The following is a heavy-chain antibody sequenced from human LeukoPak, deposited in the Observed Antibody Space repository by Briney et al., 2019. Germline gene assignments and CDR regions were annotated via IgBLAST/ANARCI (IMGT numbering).Heavy chain of an antibody. D-gene: IGHD1-14*01. CDR1: GCPFTGYR. J-gene: IGHJ4*02. CDR2: LNEGGSET. Sequence: GGSLRLSSASSGCPFTGYRRRGVRQAPGERPGWVANLNEGGSETNYVASVKGRFTISRDNDKISLYLQMNSLRVENTAVYSCVTDRKVRTWDPRSDYWGQGALVTVSS. V-gene: IGHV3-7*01. CDR3: VTDRKVRTWDPRSDY.